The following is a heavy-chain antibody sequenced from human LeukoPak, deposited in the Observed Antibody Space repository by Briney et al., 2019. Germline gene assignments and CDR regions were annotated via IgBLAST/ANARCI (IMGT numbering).Heavy chain of an antibody. V-gene: IGHV3-23*01. CDR2: ISGSGGST. Sequence: GGALRLSYAASGFTFSSYAMSWVRQAPGEGLGWVSPISGSGGSTYYADSVKGRFTISRGNSKNTLYLQMNRLRAEDTAVYYCAANYYDRSGYPYWGQGTLVTVSS. CDR3: AANYYDRSGYPY. J-gene: IGHJ4*02. D-gene: IGHD3-22*01. CDR1: GFTFSSYA.